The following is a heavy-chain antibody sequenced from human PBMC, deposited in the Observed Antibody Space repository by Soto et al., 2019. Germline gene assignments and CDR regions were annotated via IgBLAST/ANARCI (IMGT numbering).Heavy chain of an antibody. J-gene: IGHJ6*03. CDR2: ISGSGGST. V-gene: IGHV3-23*01. CDR3: AKYRRQHPNYYYYYMDV. CDR1: GFTFSSYA. Sequence: EVQLLESGGGLVQPGGSLRLSCAASGFTFSSYAMSWVRQAPGKGLEWVSAISGSGGSTYYADSVKGRFTISRDNSKNTLYLQMNSLRAEDTAVYYCAKYRRQHPNYYYYYMDVWGKGTTVTVSS. D-gene: IGHD6-13*01.